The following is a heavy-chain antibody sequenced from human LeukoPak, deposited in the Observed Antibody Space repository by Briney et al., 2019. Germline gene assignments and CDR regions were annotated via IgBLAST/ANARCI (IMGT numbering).Heavy chain of an antibody. Sequence: SETLSLTCAVYGGSFSGYYWSWIRQPPGKGLEWIGEINHSGSTNYNPSLKSRVTISVDTSKNQFSLKLSSVTAADTAVYYCARKRALWFGGALDYWGQGTLVAVSS. V-gene: IGHV4-34*01. CDR3: ARKRALWFGGALDY. D-gene: IGHD3-10*01. CDR2: INHSGST. J-gene: IGHJ4*02. CDR1: GGSFSGYY.